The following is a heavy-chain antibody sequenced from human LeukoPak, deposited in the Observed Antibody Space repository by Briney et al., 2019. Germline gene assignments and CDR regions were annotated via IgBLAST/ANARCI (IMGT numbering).Heavy chain of an antibody. D-gene: IGHD5-24*01. CDR3: ARDYKYAFDN. J-gene: IGHJ4*02. Sequence: GGSLRLSCEVSGFTLDRYWMSWVRQAPGKGLEWISYIGIDSGNTNYADSVKGRFTISGDKAKNSLYLQMNSLRVEDTAVYYCARDYKYAFDNWGQGTLVTVSS. V-gene: IGHV3-48*01. CDR2: IGIDSGNT. CDR1: GFTLDRYW.